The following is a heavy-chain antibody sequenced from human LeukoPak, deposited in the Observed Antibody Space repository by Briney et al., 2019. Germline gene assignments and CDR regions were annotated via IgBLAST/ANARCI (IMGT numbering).Heavy chain of an antibody. J-gene: IGHJ4*02. CDR2: IKSKTDGGTT. V-gene: IGHV3-15*01. Sequence: GGSLRLSCAASGFTFSSYAMSWVRQAPGKGLEWVGRIKSKTDGGTTDYAAPVKGRFTISRDDSKNTLYLQMNSLKTEDTAVYYCTTDYSNYPFDYWGQGTLVTVSS. CDR3: TTDYSNYPFDY. CDR1: GFTFSSYA. D-gene: IGHD4-11*01.